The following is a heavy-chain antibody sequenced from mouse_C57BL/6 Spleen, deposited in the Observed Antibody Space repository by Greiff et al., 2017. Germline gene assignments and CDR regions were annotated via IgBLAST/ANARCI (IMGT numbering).Heavy chain of an antibody. CDR2: INPSSGYT. D-gene: IGHD1-1*01. J-gene: IGHJ4*01. V-gene: IGHV1-4*01. CDR3: ARRGAPITTVVDPYAMDY. Sequence: VQGVESGAELARPGASVKMSCKASGYTFTSYTMHWVKQRPGQGLEWIGYINPSSGYTKYNQKFKDKATLTADKSSSTAYMQLSSLTSEDSAVYYCARRGAPITTVVDPYAMDYWGQGTSVTVSS. CDR1: GYTFTSYT.